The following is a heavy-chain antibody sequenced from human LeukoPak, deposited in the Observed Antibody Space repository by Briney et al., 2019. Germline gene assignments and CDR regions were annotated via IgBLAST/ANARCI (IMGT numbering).Heavy chain of an antibody. V-gene: IGHV5-51*01. Sequence: AGESLKISCKGSGYSFTSYWIGWVRQMPGKGLEWMGIIYPGDSDTRYSPSFQGQVTISADKSISTAYLQWSSLKASDTAMYHCARVSRSGAARIDYWGQGTLVTVSS. CDR2: IYPGDSDT. CDR1: GYSFTSYW. J-gene: IGHJ4*02. D-gene: IGHD6-6*01. CDR3: ARVSRSGAARIDY.